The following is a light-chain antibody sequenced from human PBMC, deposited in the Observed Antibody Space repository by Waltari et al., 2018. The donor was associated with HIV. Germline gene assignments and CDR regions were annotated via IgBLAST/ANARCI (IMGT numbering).Light chain of an antibody. CDR2: DVT. CDR1: SSDVGGYNY. Sequence: SAPPQPPHSPSPGQSVTISCTGTSSDVGGYNYVSWYQQHPGKAPKLIIYDVTKRPSGVPDRFTGSKSGDTASLTMSGLQAEDEADYYCCSYAGSKTYVFGTGTKVTVL. V-gene: IGLV2-11*01. CDR3: CSYAGSKTYV. J-gene: IGLJ1*01.